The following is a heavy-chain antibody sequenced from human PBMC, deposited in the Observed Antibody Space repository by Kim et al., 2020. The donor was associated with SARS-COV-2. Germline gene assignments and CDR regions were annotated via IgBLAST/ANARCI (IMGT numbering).Heavy chain of an antibody. D-gene: IGHD3-9*01. CDR3: AKGGYYDILTGYYPFDY. Sequence: KGRFTISRDNSKNTLYLQMNSLRAEDTAVYYCAKGGYYDILTGYYPFDYWGQGTLVTVSS. V-gene: IGHV3-23*01. J-gene: IGHJ4*02.